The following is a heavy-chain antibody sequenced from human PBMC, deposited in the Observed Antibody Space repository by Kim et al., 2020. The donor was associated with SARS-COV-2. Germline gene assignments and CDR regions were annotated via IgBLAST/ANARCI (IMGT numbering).Heavy chain of an antibody. CDR3: ARRGSGPADALDI. Sequence: GESLKISCKGSGYRFTSYWIGWVRQMPGKGLEWMGIIYAGDSHTIYSPSFQGQVTISADKSISTAYLQWSSLKPSDTAMYYCARRGSGPADALDIWGQGTVVTVSS. CDR2: IYAGDSHT. CDR1: GYRFTSYW. D-gene: IGHD3-16*01. V-gene: IGHV5-51*01. J-gene: IGHJ3*02.